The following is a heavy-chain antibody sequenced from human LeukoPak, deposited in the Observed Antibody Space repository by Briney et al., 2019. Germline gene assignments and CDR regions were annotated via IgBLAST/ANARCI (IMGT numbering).Heavy chain of an antibody. D-gene: IGHD1-26*01. Sequence: SQTLSLTRTVSVGPITRGTYYWGCIRQLAGKGLEWIGHMYTTGSTEYNPSLKSRVTISIHTSKNQFSLTLRSVTAAVTAVYFCARGGDFSVVPPDLRGASYHFCIAVWTQGISVTVPS. J-gene: IGHJ6*03. CDR1: VGPITRGTYY. CDR2: MYTTGST. CDR3: ARGGDFSVVPPDLRGASYHFCIAV. V-gene: IGHV4-61*09.